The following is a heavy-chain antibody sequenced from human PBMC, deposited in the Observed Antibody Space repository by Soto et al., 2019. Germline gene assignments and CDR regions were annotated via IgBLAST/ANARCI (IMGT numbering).Heavy chain of an antibody. D-gene: IGHD5-12*01. J-gene: IGHJ6*02. Sequence: SETLSLTCTVSGGSISSGHHYWSWIRQPPGKRLEWIGYIFYSGSSYYNPSLQRRLVILTDSPTKQFFLKVPCVTAAETAAFYCARGTVCGYSGYRLSDLDVWGQGTTVTVSS. CDR1: GGSISSGHHY. CDR2: IFYSGSS. CDR3: ARGTVCGYSGYRLSDLDV. V-gene: IGHV4-30-4*01.